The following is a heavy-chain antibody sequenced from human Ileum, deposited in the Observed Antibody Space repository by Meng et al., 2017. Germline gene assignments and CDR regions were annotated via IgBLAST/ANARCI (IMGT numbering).Heavy chain of an antibody. CDR2: IYLAGSP. V-gene: IGHV4-4*02. Sequence: VRLQESGPGLVEPSGTLSLTCTGSGGSISSSFYWSWVRQSPGKGLEWIGQIYLAGSPNYNPSLESRVTISVDKSKNQFSLRLTSVTAADTAIFYCVRHGGKYFDSWGQGTLVTVSS. D-gene: IGHD2-15*01. J-gene: IGHJ4*02. CDR3: VRHGGKYFDS. CDR1: GGSISSSFY.